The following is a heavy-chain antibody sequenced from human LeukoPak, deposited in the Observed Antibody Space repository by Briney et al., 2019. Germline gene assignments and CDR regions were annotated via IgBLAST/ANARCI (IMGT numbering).Heavy chain of an antibody. CDR1: GGTFSSYA. Sequence: ASVKVSCKASGGTFSSYAISWVRQAPGQGLEWMGGISPIFGTANYAQKFQGRVTITADESTSTAYMELSSLRSEDTAVYYCARGSVVVPAARHQYNWFDPWGQGTMVTVSS. CDR2: ISPIFGTA. J-gene: IGHJ5*02. V-gene: IGHV1-69*13. D-gene: IGHD2-2*01. CDR3: ARGSVVVPAARHQYNWFDP.